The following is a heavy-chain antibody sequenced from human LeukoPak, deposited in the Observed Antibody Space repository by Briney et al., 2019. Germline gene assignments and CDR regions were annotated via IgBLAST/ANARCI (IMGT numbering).Heavy chain of an antibody. CDR2: ISGSGGST. V-gene: IGHV3-23*01. Sequence: GGSLRLSCAASGFTFSSYAMSWVRQAPGKGLEWVSAISGSGGSTYYADSVKGRFAISRDNSKNTLYLQMNSLRAEDTAVYYCAKNPRITIFGVATFDYWGQGTLVTVSS. D-gene: IGHD3-3*01. CDR3: AKNPRITIFGVATFDY. J-gene: IGHJ4*02. CDR1: GFTFSSYA.